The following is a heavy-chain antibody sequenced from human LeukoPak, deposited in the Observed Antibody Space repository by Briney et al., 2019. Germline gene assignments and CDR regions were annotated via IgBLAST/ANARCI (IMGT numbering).Heavy chain of an antibody. CDR1: GFTFSSYS. V-gene: IGHV3-21*01. CDR3: AREGPPEQWLPQPINY. D-gene: IGHD6-19*01. Sequence: GGSLRLSCAASGFTFSSYSLNWVRQAPGKGLEWVSSISSSSSYIYYADSVKGRFTISRDNAKNSLYLQMNSLRAEDTAVYYCAREGPPEQWLPQPINYWGQGTLVTVSS. J-gene: IGHJ4*02. CDR2: ISSSSSYI.